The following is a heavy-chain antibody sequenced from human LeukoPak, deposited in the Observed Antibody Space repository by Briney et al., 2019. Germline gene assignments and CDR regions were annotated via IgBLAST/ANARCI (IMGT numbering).Heavy chain of an antibody. CDR3: AGPMVRGNDY. J-gene: IGHJ4*02. V-gene: IGHV3-30*03. Sequence: QTGGPLRLSCAASGFTFSSYGMHWVRQAPGKGLEWVAVISYDGSNKYYADSVKGRFTISRDNSKNTLYLQMNSLRAEDTAVYYCAGPMVRGNDYWGQGTLVTVSS. CDR2: ISYDGSNK. CDR1: GFTFSSYG. D-gene: IGHD3-10*01.